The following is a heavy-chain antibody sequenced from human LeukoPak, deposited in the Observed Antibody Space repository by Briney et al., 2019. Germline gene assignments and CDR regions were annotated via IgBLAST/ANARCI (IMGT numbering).Heavy chain of an antibody. CDR2: INPSGGST. Sequence: ASVKVSCKASGYTFTSYYMHWVRQAPGQGLEWMGIINPSGGSTSYAQKFQGRVTMTRDTSISTAYMELSRLRSDDTAVYYCARLGGSGWYGAFDIWGQGTVVTASS. V-gene: IGHV1-46*01. CDR3: ARLGGSGWYGAFDI. CDR1: GYTFTSYY. D-gene: IGHD6-19*01. J-gene: IGHJ3*02.